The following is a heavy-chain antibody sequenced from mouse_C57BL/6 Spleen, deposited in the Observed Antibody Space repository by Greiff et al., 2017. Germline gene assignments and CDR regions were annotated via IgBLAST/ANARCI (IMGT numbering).Heavy chain of an antibody. D-gene: IGHD2-4*01. CDR1: GYTFTSYW. V-gene: IGHV1-55*01. CDR3: ARVDYFAY. CDR2: IYPGSGST. Sequence: VQLQQPGAELVKPGASVKMSCKASGYTFTSYWITWVKPRPGRGLEWIGDIYPGSGSTKYNEKFKSKATLPSDKSSSTAYLQLSSLTSEDSAVYYCARVDYFAYWGQGTLVTVSA. J-gene: IGHJ3*01.